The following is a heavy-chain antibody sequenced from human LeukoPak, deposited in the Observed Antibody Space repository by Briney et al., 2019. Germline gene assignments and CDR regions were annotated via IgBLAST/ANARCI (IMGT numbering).Heavy chain of an antibody. D-gene: IGHD3-3*01. J-gene: IGHJ3*02. Sequence: SETLSLTCTVSGGSISSYYWSWIRQPPGKGLEWIGYIYYSGSTNYNPSLKSRVTISVDTSKNQFSLQLNSVTPEDTAVYYCARVKTIFGVVQPGDAFDIWAKGQWSPSLQ. V-gene: IGHV4-59*12. CDR1: GGSISSYY. CDR3: ARVKTIFGVVQPGDAFDI. CDR2: IYYSGST.